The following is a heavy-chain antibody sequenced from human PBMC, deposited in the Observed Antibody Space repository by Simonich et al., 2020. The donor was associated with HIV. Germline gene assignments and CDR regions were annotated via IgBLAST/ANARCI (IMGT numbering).Heavy chain of an antibody. J-gene: IGHJ4*02. CDR2: IDHRGSP. D-gene: IGHD3-22*01. CDR3: ARVLYDSSGYYRYFDY. Sequence: QVQLQQWGAGLLKPSETLSLTCAGYGGSFINYYWSWIRQPPGKGLERIGYIDHRGSPYYNPSLTSRVSISVDTSKNQVSLKLSSVTAADTAVYYCARVLYDSSGYYRYFDYWGQGTLVTVSS. CDR1: GGSFINYY. V-gene: IGHV4-34*01.